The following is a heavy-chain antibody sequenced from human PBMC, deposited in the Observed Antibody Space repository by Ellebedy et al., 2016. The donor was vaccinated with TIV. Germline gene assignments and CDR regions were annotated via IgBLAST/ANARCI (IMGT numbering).Heavy chain of an antibody. J-gene: IGHJ4*02. CDR1: GFTFSSYA. D-gene: IGHD1-14*01. Sequence: GESLKISXAASGFTFSSYAMHWVRQAPGKGLEWVAVISYDGSNKYYADSVKGRFTISRDNSQLYLQMNSLRAEDTAVYYCAKGRKFSGGGVDYWGQGTLVTVSS. CDR2: ISYDGSNK. V-gene: IGHV3-30*04. CDR3: AKGRKFSGGGVDY.